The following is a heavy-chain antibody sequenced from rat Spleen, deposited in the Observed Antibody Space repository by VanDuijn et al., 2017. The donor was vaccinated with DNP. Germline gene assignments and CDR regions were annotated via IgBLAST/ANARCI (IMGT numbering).Heavy chain of an antibody. CDR1: GFTFSDYY. J-gene: IGHJ3*01. Sequence: EVQLVESGGGLVQPGRSLKLSCVASGFTFSDYYMAWVRQAPTKGLEWVAYISYDGGSTNYGDSVKGRFTISRDNAKSTLYLQMNSLRSEDTATYYCARHGGTTPDWFAYWGQGTLVTVSS. V-gene: IGHV5-22*01. CDR3: ARHGGTTPDWFAY. D-gene: IGHD1-5*01. CDR2: ISYDGGST.